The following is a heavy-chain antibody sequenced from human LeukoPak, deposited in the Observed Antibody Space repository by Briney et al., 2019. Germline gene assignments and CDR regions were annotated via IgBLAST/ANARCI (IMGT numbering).Heavy chain of an antibody. CDR2: IIPIFGTA. J-gene: IGHJ4*02. V-gene: IGHV1-69*13. D-gene: IGHD4-11*01. CDR3: ARNDYSNYPSDY. CDR1: GGTFSSYA. Sequence: SVKVSCKASGGTFSSYAISWVRQAPGQGLEWMGGIIPIFGTANYAQKFQGRVTITADESTSTAYMELSSLRSEDTAVYYCARNDYSNYPSDYWGQGTLVTVSS.